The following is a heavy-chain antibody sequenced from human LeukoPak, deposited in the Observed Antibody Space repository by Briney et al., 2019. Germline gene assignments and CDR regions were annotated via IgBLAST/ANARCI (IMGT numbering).Heavy chain of an antibody. V-gene: IGHV3-30-3*01. CDR3: ARDRGWYSSGWYVY. D-gene: IGHD6-19*01. J-gene: IGHJ4*02. Sequence: PGGSLRLSCAASRFTFHKHAMHWVRQAPGKGLEWVAVISYDGTSNYYADSMKGRFTISRDNSKNSLYLQMNSLRAEDTAVYYCARDRGWYSSGWYVYWGQGTLVTISS. CDR1: RFTFHKHA. CDR2: ISYDGTSN.